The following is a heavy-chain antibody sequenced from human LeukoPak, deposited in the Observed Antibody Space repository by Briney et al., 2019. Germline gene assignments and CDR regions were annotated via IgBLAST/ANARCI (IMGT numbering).Heavy chain of an antibody. J-gene: IGHJ4*02. D-gene: IGHD5-18*01. CDR2: ISGSGDTT. CDR3: ARDIPNSYGYNAAEGFDY. V-gene: IGHV3-23*01. CDR1: GFTFTSYA. Sequence: GGSLRLSCAASGFTFTSYAMTWVRQAPGKGLEWVSTISGSGDTTYYADSVKGRFTISRDNAKNSLYLQMNSLRAEDTAVYYCARDIPNSYGYNAAEGFDYWGQGTLVTVSS.